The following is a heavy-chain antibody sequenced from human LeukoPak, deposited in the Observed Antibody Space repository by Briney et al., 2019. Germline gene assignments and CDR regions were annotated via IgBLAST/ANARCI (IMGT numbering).Heavy chain of an antibody. V-gene: IGHV1-18*01. Sequence: GASVKVSCKASGYTFTSYGISWVRQAPGQGLEWMGWISAYNGNTNYAQRFQGRVTMTRDTSFSTAYMELSRLRSDDTAVYYCARPQYNWNYVLDYWGQGTLVTVSS. CDR1: GYTFTSYG. D-gene: IGHD1-7*01. CDR2: ISAYNGNT. CDR3: ARPQYNWNYVLDY. J-gene: IGHJ4*02.